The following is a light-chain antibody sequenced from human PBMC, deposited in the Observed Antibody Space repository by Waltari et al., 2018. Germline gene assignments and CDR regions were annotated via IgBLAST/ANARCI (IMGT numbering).Light chain of an antibody. V-gene: IGKV3-20*01. CDR3: QNHERLPAV. CDR2: GAS. J-gene: IGKJ1*01. Sequence: ELVLTQSPGTLSLSPGERATLSCRASQSIGRYLVWYQQKPGQSPRLLINGASSRAAGIPDRFSGSGSGTDFSLTISRLEPEDFAVYYCQNHERLPAVFGQGTKVEIK. CDR1: QSIGRY.